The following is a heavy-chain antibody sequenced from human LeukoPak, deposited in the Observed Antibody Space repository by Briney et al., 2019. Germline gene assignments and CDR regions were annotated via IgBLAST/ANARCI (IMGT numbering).Heavy chain of an antibody. J-gene: IGHJ4*02. Sequence: ASVKVSCKASGYTFTNYGVSWVRQAPGQGLEWMGWISAYNGNTDYAQKLQGRVTMTTDTSTSTAYMELRSLRSDDTAVYYCARDRGSIAVASFGYWGQGTLVTVSS. CDR3: ARDRGSIAVASFGY. D-gene: IGHD6-19*01. CDR2: ISAYNGNT. CDR1: GYTFTNYG. V-gene: IGHV1-18*01.